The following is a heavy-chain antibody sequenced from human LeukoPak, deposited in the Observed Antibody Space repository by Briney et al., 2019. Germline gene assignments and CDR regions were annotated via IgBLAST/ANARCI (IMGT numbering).Heavy chain of an antibody. CDR2: ISAYNGNT. CDR1: VYTFTSYG. CDR3: AREDGYCSSTSCYFDY. D-gene: IGHD2-2*01. V-gene: IGHV1-18*01. J-gene: IGHJ4*02. Sequence: ASVKVSCKVSVYTFTSYGISWVRQAPGQGVEWMGWISAYNGNTSYAQKLQGRVTMTTDTSTSTAYMELRSLRPDDTAVYYCAREDGYCSSTSCYFDYWGQGTLVTVSS.